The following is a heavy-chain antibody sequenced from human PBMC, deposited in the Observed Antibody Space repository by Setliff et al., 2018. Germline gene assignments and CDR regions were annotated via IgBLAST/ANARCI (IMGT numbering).Heavy chain of an antibody. Sequence: SVKVSCKPSEGSFSSFAINWLRQAPGQGFEWMGGFIPILGSSKYAQKFQGRITILMDESTTTAYLELNSLGTEDTAVYYCARGNALDYWGQGTLVTVSS. CDR2: FIPILGSS. V-gene: IGHV1-69*05. J-gene: IGHJ4*02. CDR3: ARGNALDY. D-gene: IGHD1-1*01. CDR1: EGSFSSFA.